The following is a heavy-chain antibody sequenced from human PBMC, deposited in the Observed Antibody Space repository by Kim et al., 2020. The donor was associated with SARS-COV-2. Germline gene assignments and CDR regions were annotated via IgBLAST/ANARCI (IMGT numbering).Heavy chain of an antibody. CDR1: GFTFISYS. J-gene: IGHJ4*02. CDR2: ISSSSSYI. Sequence: GGSLRLSCAASGFTFISYSMNWVRQAPGKGLEWVSSISSSSSYIYYADSVKGRFTISRDNAKNSLYLQMNSLRAEDTAVYYCARAYSSGWAYFDYWGQGTLVTVSS. CDR3: ARAYSSGWAYFDY. D-gene: IGHD6-19*01. V-gene: IGHV3-21*01.